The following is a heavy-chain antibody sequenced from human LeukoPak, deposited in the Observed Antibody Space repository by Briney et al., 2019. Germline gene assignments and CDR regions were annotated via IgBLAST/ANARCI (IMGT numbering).Heavy chain of an antibody. CDR2: IIPIFGTA. Sequence: GASVKVSCKASGYTFTGYYMHWVRQAPGQGLEWMGGIIPIFGTANYAQKFQGRVTITADESTSTAYMELSSLRSEDTAVYYCASRYYCSSTSCYEGAPYYYYGMDVWGKGTTVTVSS. CDR3: ASRYYCSSTSCYEGAPYYYYGMDV. J-gene: IGHJ6*04. V-gene: IGHV1-69*13. CDR1: GYTFTGYY. D-gene: IGHD2-2*01.